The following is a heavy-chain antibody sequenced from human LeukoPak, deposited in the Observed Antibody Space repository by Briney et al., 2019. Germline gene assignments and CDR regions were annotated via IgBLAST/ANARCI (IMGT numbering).Heavy chain of an antibody. V-gene: IGHV3-9*01. D-gene: IGHD6-13*01. CDR2: ITWNSGDI. Sequence: PGRSLRLSCAASGFSFDDYAMHWVRQAPGKGPEWVSGITWNSGDIDYADSVKGRFIISRDNAKNSLFLQMNSLRPEDTALYYCAKAFSSTWYWYFDLWGRGTLVTVSS. CDR1: GFSFDDYA. J-gene: IGHJ2*01. CDR3: AKAFSSTWYWYFDL.